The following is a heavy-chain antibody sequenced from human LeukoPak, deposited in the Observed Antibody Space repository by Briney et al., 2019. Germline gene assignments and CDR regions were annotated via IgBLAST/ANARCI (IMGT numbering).Heavy chain of an antibody. CDR3: ARPHYGDFEYFQH. Sequence: GGSLRLSCAASGFTFSSHGMHWVRQAPGKGLEWVSYISSSGSTIYYADSVKGRFTISRDNAKNSLYLQMNSLRAEDTAVYYCARPHYGDFEYFQHWGQGTLVTVSS. CDR2: ISSSGSTI. J-gene: IGHJ1*01. CDR1: GFTFSSHG. V-gene: IGHV3-48*04. D-gene: IGHD4-17*01.